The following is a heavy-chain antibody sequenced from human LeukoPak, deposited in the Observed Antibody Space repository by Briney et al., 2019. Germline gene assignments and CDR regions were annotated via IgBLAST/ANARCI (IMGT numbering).Heavy chain of an antibody. J-gene: IGHJ4*02. CDR3: ARKATYYDILTGYHFDY. CDR2: IKQDGSEK. D-gene: IGHD3-9*01. V-gene: IGHV3-7*03. Sequence: PGGSLRLSCAASGFTFRSYWMSWVPQAPGKGLEWVANIKQDGSEKYYVDSVKGRFTISRDNAKNSLYLQMNSLRAEDTAVYYCARKATYYDILTGYHFDYWGQGTLVTVSS. CDR1: GFTFRSYW.